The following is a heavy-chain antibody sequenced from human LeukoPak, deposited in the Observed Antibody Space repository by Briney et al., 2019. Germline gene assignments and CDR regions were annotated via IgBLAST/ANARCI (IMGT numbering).Heavy chain of an antibody. Sequence: SETLSLTCAVYGGSFSGYYWSWIRQPPGKGLEWIGEINHSGSTNYNPSLKSRVTISVDTSKNQFSLKLSSVTAADTAVYYCARGGYDSSGYRSDYWGQGTLLTVSS. CDR3: ARGGYDSSGYRSDY. CDR2: INHSGST. V-gene: IGHV4-34*01. D-gene: IGHD3-22*01. CDR1: GGSFSGYY. J-gene: IGHJ4*02.